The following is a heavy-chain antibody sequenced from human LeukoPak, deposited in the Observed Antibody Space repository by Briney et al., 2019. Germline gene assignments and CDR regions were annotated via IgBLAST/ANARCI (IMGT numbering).Heavy chain of an antibody. CDR3: ARNYDILTGYAPGKANWFDP. CDR2: INHSGST. V-gene: IGHV4-34*01. Sequence: SETLSLTCAVYGGSFSSYYWSWIRQPPGKGLEWIGEINHSGSTNYNPSLKSRVTISVDTSKNQFSLKLSSVTAADTAVYYCARNYDILTGYAPGKANWFDPWGQGTLVTVSS. J-gene: IGHJ5*02. CDR1: GGSFSSYY. D-gene: IGHD3-9*01.